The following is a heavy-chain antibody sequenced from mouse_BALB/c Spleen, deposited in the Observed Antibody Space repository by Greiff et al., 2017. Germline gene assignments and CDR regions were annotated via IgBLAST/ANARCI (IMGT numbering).Heavy chain of an antibody. CDR2: IDPSDSET. Sequence: QVQLQQSGPQLVRPGASVKISCKASGYSFTSYWMHWVKQRPGQGLEWIGMIDPSDSETRLNQKFKDKATLTVDKSSSTAYMQLSSPTSEDSAVYYCARNPIYYDYDIAYWGQGTLVTVSA. V-gene: IGHV1S127*01. CDR3: ARNPIYYDYDIAY. D-gene: IGHD2-4*01. J-gene: IGHJ3*01. CDR1: GYSFTSYW.